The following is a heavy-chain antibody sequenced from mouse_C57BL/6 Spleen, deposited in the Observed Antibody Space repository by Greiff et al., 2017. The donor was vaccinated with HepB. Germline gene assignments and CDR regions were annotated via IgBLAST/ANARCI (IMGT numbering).Heavy chain of an antibody. CDR2: INPNYGTT. D-gene: IGHD2-3*01. V-gene: IGHV1-39*01. CDR1: GYSFTDYN. J-gene: IGHJ2*01. CDR3: ARSDDGYYENFDY. Sequence: EVKLMESGPELVKPGASVKISCKASGYSFTDYNMNWVKQSNGKSLEWIGVINPNYGTTSYNQKFKGKAKLTVDQSSSTAYMQLNSLTSEDSAVYYCARSDDGYYENFDYWGQGTTLTVSS.